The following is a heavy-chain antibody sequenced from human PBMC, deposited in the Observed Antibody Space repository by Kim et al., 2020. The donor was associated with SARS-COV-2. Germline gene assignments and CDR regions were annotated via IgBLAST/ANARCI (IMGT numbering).Heavy chain of an antibody. CDR1: GGSISSYY. CDR3: VRARSSHFWFDP. D-gene: IGHD6-6*01. V-gene: IGHV4-59*01. CDR2: IYYSGST. J-gene: IGHJ5*02. Sequence: SETLSLTCTVSGGSISSYYWSWIRQPPGKGLEWIGYIYYSGSTNYNPSLKSRVTISVDTSKNQFSLKLSSVTAADTAVYYCVRARSSHFWFDPWGQGTLVTVSS.